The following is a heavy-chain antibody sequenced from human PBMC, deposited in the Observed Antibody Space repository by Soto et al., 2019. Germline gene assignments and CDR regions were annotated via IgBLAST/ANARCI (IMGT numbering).Heavy chain of an antibody. Sequence: QVQLVQSGAEVKKPGASVQVSFKASGYTFTSYGISWVRQAPGQGLEWMGWISVYSGNTNYAQKLQGRVTMTTDTSTSTAYMDLRSLRTDDKAVYYCAGNIAVAGAFDYWGQGTLVTVSS. D-gene: IGHD6-19*01. CDR2: ISVYSGNT. V-gene: IGHV1-18*01. CDR1: GYTFTSYG. CDR3: AGNIAVAGAFDY. J-gene: IGHJ4*02.